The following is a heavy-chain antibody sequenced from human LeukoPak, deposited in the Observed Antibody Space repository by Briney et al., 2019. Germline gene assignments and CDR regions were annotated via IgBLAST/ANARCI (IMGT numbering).Heavy chain of an antibody. CDR2: INPKSGVT. D-gene: IGHD2-2*01. V-gene: IGHV1-2*02. J-gene: IGHJ6*03. CDR1: GYTFTDYY. Sequence: ASVKVSCKASGYTFTDYYLHWVRQAPGQGLEWMGWINPKSGVTDSKMKFQGRVTLTRDTSITTAYMELISQTSDDAAVYYCARAGGYCGSTSCYSGYYYYFMDVWGKGTTVTVSS. CDR3: ARAGGYCGSTSCYSGYYYYFMDV.